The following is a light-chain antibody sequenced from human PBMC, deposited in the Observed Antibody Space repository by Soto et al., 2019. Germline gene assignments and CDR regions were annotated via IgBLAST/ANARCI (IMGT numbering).Light chain of an antibody. CDR2: DVS. CDR1: QSVGTY. J-gene: IGKJ4*01. V-gene: IGKV3-11*01. Sequence: EIVLTQSPATVSLSPGETATLSCRASQSVGTYLAWYQQKPGLAPRLLIYDVSNRATGIPDKFSGSGSGTDFTLSISSLEPEDSAVSFCQQRSSRGLTFGGGTKVEIK. CDR3: QQRSSRGLT.